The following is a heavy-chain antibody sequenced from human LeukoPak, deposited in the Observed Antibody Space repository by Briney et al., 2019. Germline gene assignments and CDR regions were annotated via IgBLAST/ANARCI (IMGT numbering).Heavy chain of an antibody. D-gene: IGHD3-9*01. V-gene: IGHV3-23*01. Sequence: PGGSLRLSCAASGFTFSRYAMSWVRQAPEKGLEWVSAVSGSGDNTYYADSVMGRFTISRDNSKNSLYLEMNDLRVEDTAVYFCARDHDWSLDSWGQGALVTVTS. CDR3: ARDHDWSLDS. J-gene: IGHJ4*02. CDR1: GFTFSRYA. CDR2: VSGSGDNT.